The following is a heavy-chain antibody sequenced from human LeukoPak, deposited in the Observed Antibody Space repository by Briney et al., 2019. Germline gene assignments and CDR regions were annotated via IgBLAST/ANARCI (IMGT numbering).Heavy chain of an antibody. D-gene: IGHD3-22*01. CDR2: IYYTWST. V-gene: IGHV4-39*01. CDR1: GGSISTSDYY. CDR3: ARVVYYYDISGYSFDL. J-gene: IGHJ2*01. Sequence: SETLSLTCSVAGGSISTSDYYWGWLRQTPGKGLEGIASIYYTWSTYYRPSLRRRVTMSVHTSKNQFSLQLNTVTAAHTAVYLRARVVYYYDISGYSFDLWGRGTLVTVSS.